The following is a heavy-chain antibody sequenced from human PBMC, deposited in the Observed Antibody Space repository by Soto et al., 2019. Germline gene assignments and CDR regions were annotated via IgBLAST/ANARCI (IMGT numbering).Heavy chain of an antibody. J-gene: IGHJ6*02. CDR3: AITPEVIFASDYYYYGMDV. CDR2: IILILGTT. V-gene: IGHV1-69*01. Sequence: QVQLVQSGAEVKMPGSSVKVSCKASGVTVSTSAISWVRQAPGQGLEWMGVIILILGTTNYAQKFQGRVTITADEPTSTAYMELSSLRSEDTAVYYCAITPEVIFASDYYYYGMDVWGQGTTVTVSS. CDR1: GVTVSTSA. D-gene: IGHD2-21*01.